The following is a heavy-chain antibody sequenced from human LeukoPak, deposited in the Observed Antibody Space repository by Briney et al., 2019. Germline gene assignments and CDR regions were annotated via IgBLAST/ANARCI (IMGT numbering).Heavy chain of an antibody. CDR3: TRRAVAASNYYYYYMDV. V-gene: IGHV3-21*04. Sequence: GGSLRLSCAASGFTFSSYNMNWVRQAPGKGLEWVSSITSSTSYMYYADSVKGRFTISRDDSKNTAYLQMNSLKTEDTAVYYCTRRAVAASNYYYYYMDVWGKGTTVTVSS. CDR2: ITSSTSYM. CDR1: GFTFSSYN. J-gene: IGHJ6*03. D-gene: IGHD6-19*01.